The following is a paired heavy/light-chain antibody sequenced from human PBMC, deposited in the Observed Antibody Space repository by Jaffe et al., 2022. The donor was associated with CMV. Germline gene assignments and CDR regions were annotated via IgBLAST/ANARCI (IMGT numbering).Heavy chain of an antibody. V-gene: IGHV2-70*15. CDR1: GFSVTTNRMS. D-gene: IGHD2-15*01. Sequence: QVTLRESGPALVKPAQTLTLTCSLSGFSVTTNRMSVTWIRQSPGKALEWLARIDWDDARYYSTSLNTRLTISTDTSKNQVVLKLTNVDPVDTATYYCARIRLHCSADTCYSSSYYMDVWGKGTTVTVSS. CDR2: IDWDDAR. CDR3: ARIRLHCSADTCYSSSYYMDV. J-gene: IGHJ6*03.
Light chain of an antibody. CDR2: GAS. Sequence: DIQLTQSPSSLSASVGDRVTITCRASQNLGSHLAWYQHRAGKAPSLLIYGASTLQSGVPSRFSGSGSGTDFTLTISSLQPEDFATYFCQQADSFPPIFGGGTKVEI. CDR3: QQADSFPPI. V-gene: IGKV1D-12*01. J-gene: IGKJ4*01. CDR1: QNLGSH.